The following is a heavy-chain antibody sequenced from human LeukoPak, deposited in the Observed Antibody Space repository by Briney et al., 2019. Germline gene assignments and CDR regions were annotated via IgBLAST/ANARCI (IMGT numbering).Heavy chain of an antibody. Sequence: GSSVKVSCKVSGGTFSDYALSWVRQAPGQGLEWTGGSIPMFGTSNYAQKFQGRVTLTTDESTGTAYMELNSLTSADTAVYYCARGSLPTSMRWFDPWGQGTLVTVSS. V-gene: IGHV1-69*05. D-gene: IGHD2/OR15-2a*01. CDR2: SIPMFGTS. J-gene: IGHJ5*02. CDR1: GGTFSDYA. CDR3: ARGSLPTSMRWFDP.